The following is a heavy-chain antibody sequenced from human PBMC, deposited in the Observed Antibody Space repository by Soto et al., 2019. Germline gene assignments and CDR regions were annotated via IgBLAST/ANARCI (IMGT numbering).Heavy chain of an antibody. CDR2: ITNDGSST. Sequence: EVQLVESGGGLVQPGGSLRLSCAGSGFVFSSYWMHWVRQVPGKGLVWVSRITNDGSSTTYADSVNGRFTISRDNAKNKLYLQMNSLGAEDTAVYYCARGMQGSRYFDLVGRGTLVTVSS. CDR1: GFVFSSYW. CDR3: ARGMQGSRYFDL. V-gene: IGHV3-74*01. J-gene: IGHJ2*01.